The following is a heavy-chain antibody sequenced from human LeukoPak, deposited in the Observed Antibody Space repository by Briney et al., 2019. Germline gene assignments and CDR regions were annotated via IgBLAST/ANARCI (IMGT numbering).Heavy chain of an antibody. Sequence: GGSLRLSCAASGFTFSSYAMHWVRQAPGKGLDWVTIISYDGTNKYYADSVKGRFIISRDNPKNTLYLQMNSLRAEDTAVYYCARVAAVGGYYYGMDVWGQGTTVTVSS. V-gene: IGHV3-30-3*01. CDR3: ARVAAVGGYYYGMDV. J-gene: IGHJ6*02. CDR2: ISYDGTNK. CDR1: GFTFSSYA. D-gene: IGHD6-13*01.